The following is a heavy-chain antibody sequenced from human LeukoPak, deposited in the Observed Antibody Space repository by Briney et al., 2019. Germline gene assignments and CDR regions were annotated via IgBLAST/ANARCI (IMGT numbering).Heavy chain of an antibody. V-gene: IGHV1-18*01. CDR3: ARRCSGGSCYRGAPFDP. CDR1: GYTFTSYG. D-gene: IGHD2-15*01. J-gene: IGHJ5*02. CDR2: ISTYNGNT. Sequence: ASVKVSCKASGYTFTSYGISWVRQAPGQGLEWLRWISTYNGNTHYAQKLQGRVTMTTDTSTSTAYMELRSVRSDDTAVYYCARRCSGGSCYRGAPFDPWGQGTLVTVSS.